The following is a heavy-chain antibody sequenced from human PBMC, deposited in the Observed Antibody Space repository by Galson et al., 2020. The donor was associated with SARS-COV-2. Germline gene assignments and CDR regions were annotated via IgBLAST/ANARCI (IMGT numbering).Heavy chain of an antibody. CDR2: IWYDGSNK. D-gene: IGHD2-15*01. Sequence: GGSLRLSCAASGFTFSSYGMHWVRQAPGKGLEWVAVIWYDGSNKYYADSVKGRFTISRDNSKNTLYLQMNSLRAEDTAVYYCARDWGEVAATPAGMDVWGQGTTVTVSS. CDR3: ARDWGEVAATPAGMDV. V-gene: IGHV3-33*01. J-gene: IGHJ6*02. CDR1: GFTFSSYG.